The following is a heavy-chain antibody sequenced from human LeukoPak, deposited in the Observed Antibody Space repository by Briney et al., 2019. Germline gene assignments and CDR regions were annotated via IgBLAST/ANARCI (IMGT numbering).Heavy chain of an antibody. CDR3: AMGVASGSYYGVDY. V-gene: IGHV4-59*01. Sequence: SETLSLTCTVSGGSISSYYWSWIRQPPGKGLEWIGYIYYSGSTNYNPSLKSRVTISVDTSKNQFSLKLSSVTAADTAVYYCAMGVASGSYYGVDYRGQGTLVTVSS. CDR2: IYYSGST. J-gene: IGHJ4*02. D-gene: IGHD1-26*01. CDR1: GGSISSYY.